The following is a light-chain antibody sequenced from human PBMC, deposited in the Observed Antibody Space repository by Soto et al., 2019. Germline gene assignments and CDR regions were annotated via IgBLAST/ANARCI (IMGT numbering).Light chain of an antibody. J-gene: IGKJ1*01. CDR1: QYIGSA. Sequence: EVVLTHSPATLSVSPWDIATLSFRASQYIGSAVAWYHQRSGQAPRLLIFDASIRVPTTPARFSGSGSGTDFTLTISRLEPEDFAVYYCQQYGSSPPTFGQGTKVDI. V-gene: IGKV3-20*01. CDR2: DAS. CDR3: QQYGSSPPT.